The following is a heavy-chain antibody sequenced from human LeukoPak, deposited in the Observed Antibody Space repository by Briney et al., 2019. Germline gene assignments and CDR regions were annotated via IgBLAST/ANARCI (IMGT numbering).Heavy chain of an antibody. Sequence: SVKLSCKASGGSFRRSAISWVRQPPGQGLEWMGGIIPMFGTPNYAQKFRGRVSMTTEESTSTAYMELSSLTSEDTAVYYCTKTSQSPVTPGAFDIWGQGTMVTVSS. V-gene: IGHV1-69*05. J-gene: IGHJ3*02. CDR2: IIPMFGTP. D-gene: IGHD4-11*01. CDR1: GGSFRRSA. CDR3: TKTSQSPVTPGAFDI.